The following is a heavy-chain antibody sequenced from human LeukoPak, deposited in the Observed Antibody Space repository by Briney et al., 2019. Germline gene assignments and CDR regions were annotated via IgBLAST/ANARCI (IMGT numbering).Heavy chain of an antibody. J-gene: IGHJ5*02. V-gene: IGHV4-61*01. CDR3: ARDLGWEPAGWFDP. Sequence: PSETLSLTCTVSGGSISSSSYYWSWIRQPPGKGLEWIGYIYYSGSTNYNPSLKSRVTISVDTSKNQFSLKLSSVTAADTAVYYCARDLGWEPAGWFDPWGQGTLVTVSS. CDR1: GGSISSSSYY. CDR2: IYYSGST. D-gene: IGHD1-26*01.